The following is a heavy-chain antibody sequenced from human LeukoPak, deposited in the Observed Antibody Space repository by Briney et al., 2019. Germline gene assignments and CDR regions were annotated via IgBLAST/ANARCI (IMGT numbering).Heavy chain of an antibody. CDR1: GFTFSDHY. J-gene: IGHJ6*02. CDR2: ISTSGTTI. Sequence: KPGGSLRLSCAASGFTFSDHYMSWIRQAPGKGLEWVSYISTSGTTIYYADSVKGRFTISRDNAKNSLYLQMNSLRAEDTAVYYCARELIEGYYGMDVWGQGTTVTVSS. V-gene: IGHV3-11*01. CDR3: ARELIEGYYGMDV.